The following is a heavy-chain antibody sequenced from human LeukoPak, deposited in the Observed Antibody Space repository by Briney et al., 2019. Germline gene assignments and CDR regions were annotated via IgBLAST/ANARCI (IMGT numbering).Heavy chain of an antibody. J-gene: IGHJ5*02. D-gene: IGHD6-13*01. V-gene: IGHV1-69*13. CDR2: IIPIFGSA. CDR1: GGIFSNYG. CDR3: ATQQQLAHNWFDP. Sequence: ASVKVSCTASGGIFSNYGINWVRQAPGQGLEWMGVIIPIFGSANYAQKFQGRVTITADEFTSTAYMELSSLRSEDTAVYYCATQQQLAHNWFDPWGQGTLVTVSS.